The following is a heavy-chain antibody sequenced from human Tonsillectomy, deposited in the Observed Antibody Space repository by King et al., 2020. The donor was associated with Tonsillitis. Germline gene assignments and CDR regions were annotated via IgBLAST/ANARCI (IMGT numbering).Heavy chain of an antibody. D-gene: IGHD3-16*01. V-gene: IGHV4-59*11. CDR2: MYYSGTT. CDR3: ARVGGSGDSYLEAFDI. Sequence: VQLQESGPGLVKPSENLSLTCTVSGGSISSHYWSWIRQPPGKGLEWIAYMYYSGTTNYNPSLKSRVTTSVDSSKKQFLLKLTSATAADTAVYYCARVGGSGDSYLEAFDIWGRGTMVTVSS. CDR1: GGSISSHY. J-gene: IGHJ3*02.